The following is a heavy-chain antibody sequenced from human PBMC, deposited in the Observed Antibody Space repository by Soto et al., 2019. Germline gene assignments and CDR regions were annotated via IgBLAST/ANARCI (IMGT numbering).Heavy chain of an antibody. V-gene: IGHV3-7*01. CDR2: IKQDGSEK. D-gene: IGHD3-3*01. J-gene: IGHJ3*02. Sequence: PGGSLRLSCAASGFTFSSYWMSWVRQAPGKGLEWVANIKQDGSEKYYVDSVKGRFTISRDNAKNSLYLQMNSLRAEDTAVYYCARSLRFLEWLLYFDAFDIWGQGTMVTVSS. CDR1: GFTFSSYW. CDR3: ARSLRFLEWLLYFDAFDI.